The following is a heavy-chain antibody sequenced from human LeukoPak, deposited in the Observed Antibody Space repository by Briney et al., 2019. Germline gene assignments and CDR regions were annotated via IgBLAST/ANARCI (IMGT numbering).Heavy chain of an antibody. Sequence: PGGSLRLSCAASGFTFDDYAMHWVRHAPGKALEWVSLISGDGGSTYYADSVKGRFTISRDNSKNSLYLQMNSLRTEDTALYSCAKGRLITIIVNWRQGTLVTVSS. CDR3: AKGRLITIIVN. CDR1: GFTFDDYA. J-gene: IGHJ4*02. CDR2: ISGDGGST. D-gene: IGHD3-22*01. V-gene: IGHV3-43*02.